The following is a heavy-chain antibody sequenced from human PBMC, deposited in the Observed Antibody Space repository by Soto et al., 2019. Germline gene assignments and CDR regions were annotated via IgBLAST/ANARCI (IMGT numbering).Heavy chain of an antibody. CDR1: GYTFTGYY. Sequence: GASVKVSCKASGYTFTGYYMHWVRQAPGQGLEWMGWINPNSGGTNYAQKFQGWVTMTRDTSISTAYMELSRLRSDDTAVYYCARDASIAAARAGFDPWGQGTLVTVSS. V-gene: IGHV1-2*04. CDR3: ARDASIAAARAGFDP. CDR2: INPNSGGT. J-gene: IGHJ5*02. D-gene: IGHD6-13*01.